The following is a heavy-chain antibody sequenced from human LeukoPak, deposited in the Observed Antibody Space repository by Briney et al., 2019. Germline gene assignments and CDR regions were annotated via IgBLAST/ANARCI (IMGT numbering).Heavy chain of an antibody. J-gene: IGHJ4*02. D-gene: IGHD1-26*01. Sequence: GGSLRLSCAASGFIFSDYYMSWTRQAPGKGLEWVSYISSSGSTIYYADSVKGRFTISRDNAKNSLYLQMNSLRAEDTAAYYCARDGSGSNYFFDYWGQGTLVTVSS. CDR2: ISSSGSTI. CDR1: GFIFSDYY. V-gene: IGHV3-11*04. CDR3: ARDGSGSNYFFDY.